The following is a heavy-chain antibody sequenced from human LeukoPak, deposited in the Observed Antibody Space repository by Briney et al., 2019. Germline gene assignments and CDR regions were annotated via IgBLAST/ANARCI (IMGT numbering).Heavy chain of an antibody. CDR3: ARGTVLLWFGGKRSNWFDP. J-gene: IGHJ5*02. CDR1: GGSFSGYY. CDR2: INHSGRT. D-gene: IGHD3-10*01. V-gene: IGHV4-34*01. Sequence: SETLSLTCAVYGGSFSGYYWSWIRQPPGKGLEWMGEINHSGRTNYNPSFKSRVTISVDTSKNQFSLTLTSVTAAETAVYYCARGTVLLWFGGKRSNWFDPWGQGTLVTVSS.